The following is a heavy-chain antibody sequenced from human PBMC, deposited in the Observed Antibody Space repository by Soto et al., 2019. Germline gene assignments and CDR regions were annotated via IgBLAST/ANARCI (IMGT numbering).Heavy chain of an antibody. V-gene: IGHV3-30*18. Sequence: SYGVRRVLQAPGKGLEWVAVISYDGSNKYYADSVKGRFTISRDNSKNTLYLQMNSLRAEDTAVYYCAKDAGGGENCYDSSGPDYWRQGTLVTVSS. D-gene: IGHD3-22*01. J-gene: IGHJ4*02. CDR2: ISYDGSNK. CDR3: AKDAGGGENCYDSSGPDY. CDR1: SYG.